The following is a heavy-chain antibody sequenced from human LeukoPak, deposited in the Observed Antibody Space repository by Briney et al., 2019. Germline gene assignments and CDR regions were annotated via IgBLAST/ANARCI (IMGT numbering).Heavy chain of an antibody. CDR1: GFTFSSYA. Sequence: GGSLRLSCAASGFTFSSYAMSWVRQAPGKGLEWVSAISGSGGSTYYAHSVKGRFTISRDNSKNTLYLQMNSLRAEDTAVYYCAKDPVRWIQLWLTDYWGQGTLVTVSS. J-gene: IGHJ4*02. D-gene: IGHD5-18*01. CDR3: AKDPVRWIQLWLTDY. CDR2: ISGSGGST. V-gene: IGHV3-23*01.